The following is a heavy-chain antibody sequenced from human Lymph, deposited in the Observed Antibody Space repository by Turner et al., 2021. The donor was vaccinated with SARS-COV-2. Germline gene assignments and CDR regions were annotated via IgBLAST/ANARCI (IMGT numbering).Heavy chain of an antibody. CDR3: ARLGELLLFGLALDY. Sequence: QVQLVESGGGVVQPGRSLRLSCAASGFTFSSYVMHWARQAPGKGLEWVAVISYDGINKYYADSVKGRFTISRDNSKNTLYLQMNSLRAEDTAVYYCARLGELLLFGLALDYWGQGTLVTVSS. V-gene: IGHV3-30-3*01. CDR1: GFTFSSYV. J-gene: IGHJ4*02. CDR2: ISYDGINK. D-gene: IGHD1-26*01.